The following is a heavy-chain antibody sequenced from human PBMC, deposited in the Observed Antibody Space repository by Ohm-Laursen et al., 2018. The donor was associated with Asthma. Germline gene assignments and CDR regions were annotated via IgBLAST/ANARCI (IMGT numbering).Heavy chain of an antibody. CDR2: ISGSGGNT. D-gene: IGHD2-15*01. Sequence: SLRLSCSAPGFTVSSNYMSWVRQAPGKGLEWVSVISGSGGNTYYADSVKGRFTISRDNPRNTLYLQMNSLRAEDTAVYYCAKDSSEVVAADEYWGQGTLVTVSS. CDR3: AKDSSEVVAADEY. CDR1: GFTVSSNY. V-gene: IGHV3-23*01. J-gene: IGHJ4*02.